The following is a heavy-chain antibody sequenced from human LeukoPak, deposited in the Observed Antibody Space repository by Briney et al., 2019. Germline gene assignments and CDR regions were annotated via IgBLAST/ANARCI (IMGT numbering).Heavy chain of an antibody. D-gene: IGHD6-13*01. Sequence: GGSLRLSCAASGFTVGNNYMTWVRQAPGKGLEWVSVIYGGGRPYYADSVKGRFTISRDNSKNTLYLQMNSLRAEDTAVYYCARIAAAGPFDYWGQGTLVTVSS. CDR2: IYGGGRP. CDR1: GFTVGNNY. CDR3: ARIAAAGPFDY. J-gene: IGHJ4*02. V-gene: IGHV3-66*01.